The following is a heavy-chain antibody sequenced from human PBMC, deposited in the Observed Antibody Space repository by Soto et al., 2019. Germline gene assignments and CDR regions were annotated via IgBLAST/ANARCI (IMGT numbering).Heavy chain of an antibody. Sequence: EVQLVESGGGLVKPGGSLRLSCAASGFTFSSNSMNWVRQAPGKGLEWVSSISSSSGYIYYADSVKGRFTISRDNAKSWLYLQMNSLRAEDTAVYYCASGGYGDPLVYWGEGTLVTVSS. D-gene: IGHD4-17*01. J-gene: IGHJ4*02. CDR3: ASGGYGDPLVY. CDR1: GFTFSSNS. CDR2: ISSSSGYI. V-gene: IGHV3-21*06.